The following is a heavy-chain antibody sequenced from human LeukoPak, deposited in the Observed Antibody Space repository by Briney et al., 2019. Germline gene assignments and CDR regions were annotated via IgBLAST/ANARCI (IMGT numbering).Heavy chain of an antibody. D-gene: IGHD3-22*01. J-gene: IGHJ5*02. CDR3: APPPYYYEANGYSVA. CDR1: EFSVGSNY. Sequence: GGSLRLSFAASEFSVGSNYMTWVRQAPGKGLEWVSLIYSGGSTYYADSVKGRFTISRDNSKNTLYLQMNSLRAGDTAVYYCAPPPYYYEANGYSVAWGQGTLVTVSS. CDR2: IYSGGST. V-gene: IGHV3-66*01.